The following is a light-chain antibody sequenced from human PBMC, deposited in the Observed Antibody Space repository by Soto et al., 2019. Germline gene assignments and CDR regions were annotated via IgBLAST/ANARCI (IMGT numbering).Light chain of an antibody. CDR3: QQYGSSAYT. Sequence: EIVLTQSPGTLSLSPGERATLSCRASQSVSSSDLAWYQQKPGQAPRLLIYGASSRATGMPDRFSGSGSGTDFTLTISRLEPEDFTVYYCQQYGSSAYTFGQGTKLEIK. CDR2: GAS. CDR1: QSVSSSD. J-gene: IGKJ2*01. V-gene: IGKV3-20*01.